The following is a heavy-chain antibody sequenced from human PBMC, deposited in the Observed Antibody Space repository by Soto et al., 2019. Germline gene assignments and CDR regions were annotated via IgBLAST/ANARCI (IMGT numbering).Heavy chain of an antibody. CDR3: ACGALEWYVLDV. CDR2: FDPEDGET. J-gene: IGHJ6*02. Sequence: GASVKVSCKVSAYTLTGLPMHWVRKAPGKGLEWMGGFDPEDGETIYAQKFQGRVTMTEDTSTDTAYMELSSLRSEDTAVYYCACGALEWYVLDVWGQGTTVTVSS. D-gene: IGHD3-3*01. CDR1: AYTLTGLP. V-gene: IGHV1-24*01.